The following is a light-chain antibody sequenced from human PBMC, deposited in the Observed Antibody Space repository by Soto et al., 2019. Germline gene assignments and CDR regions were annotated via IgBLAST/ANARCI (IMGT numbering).Light chain of an antibody. V-gene: IGLV2-14*01. CDR1: SSDVGGYNY. Sequence: QSALTQPASVSGSPGQSITISCTGTSSDVGGYNYVSWYQQHPGKAPKLMIYDVSNRPSGLSNRFSGSKSCNTASLTISGLQAEDEADYYCSSYTSSSTLVFGGGTKLTVL. CDR3: SSYTSSSTLV. CDR2: DVS. J-gene: IGLJ2*01.